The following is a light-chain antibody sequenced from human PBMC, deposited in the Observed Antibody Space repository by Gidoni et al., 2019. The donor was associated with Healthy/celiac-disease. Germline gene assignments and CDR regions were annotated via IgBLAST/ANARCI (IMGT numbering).Light chain of an antibody. CDR2: AAS. J-gene: IGKJ1*01. CDR1: QGISSY. CDR3: QQYYSYPPT. V-gene: IGKV1-8*01. Sequence: IRITQSPSSLSASTGDRVTITCRASQGISSYLAWYQQKPGKAPKLLIYAASTLQSGVPSRFSGSGSGTDFTLTISCLQSEDFATYYCQQYYSYPPTFGQGTKVEIK.